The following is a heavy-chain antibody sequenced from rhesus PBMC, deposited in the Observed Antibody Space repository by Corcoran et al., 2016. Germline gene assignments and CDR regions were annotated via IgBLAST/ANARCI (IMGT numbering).Heavy chain of an antibody. Sequence: QVQLQESGPGLVKPSETLSLTCAVSGGSISDDYYWSWIRQPPGKGLEWIGYIYGSGGGTNYNPPLSNRVTISIDTSKNQFSLKLSSVTAADTAVYYCASLLRNTVTPFDYWGQGVLVTVSS. CDR3: ASLLRNTVTPFDY. CDR2: IYGSGGGT. CDR1: GGSISDDYY. D-gene: IGHD4-23*01. J-gene: IGHJ4*01. V-gene: IGHV4-106*01.